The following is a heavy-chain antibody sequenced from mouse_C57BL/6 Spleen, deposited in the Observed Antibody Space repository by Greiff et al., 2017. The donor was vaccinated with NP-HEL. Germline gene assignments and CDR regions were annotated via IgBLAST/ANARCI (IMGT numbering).Heavy chain of an antibody. CDR2: IHPNSGST. J-gene: IGHJ4*01. V-gene: IGHV1-64*01. CDR1: GYTFTSYW. CDR3: AREGSRLYAMDY. Sequence: VQLQQPGAELVKPGASVKLSCKASGYTFTSYWMHWVKQRPGQGLEWIGMIHPNSGSTNYNEKFKSKATLTVDKSSSTAYMQRSSLTSEDSAVYYCAREGSRLYAMDYWGQGTSVTVAS. D-gene: IGHD1-1*01.